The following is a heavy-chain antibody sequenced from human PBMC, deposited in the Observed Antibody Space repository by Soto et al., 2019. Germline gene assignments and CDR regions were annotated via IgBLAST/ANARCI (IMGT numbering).Heavy chain of an antibody. CDR3: ARVGSVVPAAMASVDYFDY. CDR2: IYHSGIT. D-gene: IGHD2-2*01. V-gene: IGHV4-4*02. Sequence: QVQLQESGPGLVKPSGTLSLTCAVSSGSISSSNWWSWVRQPPGKGLEWIGEIYHSGITNYNPSLKSRLNVSVDKSKNQFSLKLGSVTAADTAVYYCARVGSVVPAAMASVDYFDYWGQGTLVTVSS. J-gene: IGHJ4*02. CDR1: SGSISSSNW.